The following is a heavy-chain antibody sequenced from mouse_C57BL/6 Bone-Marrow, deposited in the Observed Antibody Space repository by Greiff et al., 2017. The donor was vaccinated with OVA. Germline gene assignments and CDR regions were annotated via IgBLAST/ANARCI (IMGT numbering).Heavy chain of an antibody. CDR3: ANHYYGSSHWYFDV. CDR2: IDPSDSYT. J-gene: IGHJ1*03. CDR1: GYTFTSYW. Sequence: QVQLQQPGAELVMPGASVKLSCKASGYTFTSYWMHWVKQRPGQGLEWIGEIDPSDSYTNYNQKFKGKSTLTVDKSSSTAYMQLSSLTSEDSAVYYCANHYYGSSHWYFDVWGTGTTVTVSS. V-gene: IGHV1-69*01. D-gene: IGHD1-1*01.